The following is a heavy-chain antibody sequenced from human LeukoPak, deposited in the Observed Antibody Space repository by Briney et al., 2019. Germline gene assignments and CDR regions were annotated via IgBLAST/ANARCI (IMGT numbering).Heavy chain of an antibody. CDR1: GFTFTSYA. V-gene: IGHV3-23*01. D-gene: IGHD1-7*01. CDR3: AKDKSKGELRGNEFDY. Sequence: PGGSLRLSCAASGFTFTSYAMSWVRQAPGKGLEWVSAISGSGVSTYYADSVKGRFTISRDYSKNTLYLHMNSLRAEDTALYYCAKDKSKGELRGNEFDYWGQGTLVIVSS. J-gene: IGHJ4*02. CDR2: ISGSGVST.